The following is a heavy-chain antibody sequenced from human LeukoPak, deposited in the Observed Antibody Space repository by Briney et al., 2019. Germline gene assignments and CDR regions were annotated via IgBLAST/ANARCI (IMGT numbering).Heavy chain of an antibody. CDR3: AKTPTNWYTLDY. CDR2: ILHDGSKK. D-gene: IGHD2-2*02. CDR1: GFTFSGYA. V-gene: IGHV3-30*18. J-gene: IGHJ4*02. Sequence: GMSLRLSCAASGFTFSGYAMHWVRHAPGKGLEWVAVILHDGSKKYYVDSVKGRFTISRDNSINTLFLQLDSLRPEDSAVYYCAKTPTNWYTLDYWGQGTLVTVSS.